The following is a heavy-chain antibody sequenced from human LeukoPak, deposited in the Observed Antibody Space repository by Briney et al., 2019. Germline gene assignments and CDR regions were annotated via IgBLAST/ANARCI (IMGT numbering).Heavy chain of an antibody. Sequence: GGSLTLSCALWGFTFRTHRMICVRQAPGEGGVWVANIDEDGSEKNYVDSVKGRFTISSDNATNSLPLEMTSLTVEDTAVYYGARGGSYSWRWGQGTLVTASS. J-gene: IGHJ4*02. CDR3: ARGGSYSWR. D-gene: IGHD1-26*01. CDR1: GFTFRTHR. V-gene: IGHV3-7*05. CDR2: IDEDGSEK.